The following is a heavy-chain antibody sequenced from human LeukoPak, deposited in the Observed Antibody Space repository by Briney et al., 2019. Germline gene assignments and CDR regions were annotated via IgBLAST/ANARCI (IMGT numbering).Heavy chain of an antibody. Sequence: PGGSLRLSCAASGFIFSRYWMSWVRQAPGKGLEWVSYISSSSSTIYYADSVKGRFTISRDNAKNSLYLQMNSLRAEDTAVYYCARGKYYFDYWGQGTLVTVSS. CDR1: GFIFSRYW. CDR3: ARGKYYFDY. V-gene: IGHV3-48*04. J-gene: IGHJ4*02. CDR2: ISSSSSTI.